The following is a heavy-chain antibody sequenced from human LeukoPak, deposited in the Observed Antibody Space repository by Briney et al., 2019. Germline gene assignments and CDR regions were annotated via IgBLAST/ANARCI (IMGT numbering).Heavy chain of an antibody. J-gene: IGHJ4*02. CDR3: ARGGNYYLDY. CDR1: GFTFSSYG. Sequence: GGSLRLSCAASGFTFSSYGMHWVRQAPGKGLEWVAVIWYDGSNKYYADSVKGRFTTSRDNGKSTLYLQMNSLRAEDTAVYYCARGGNYYLDYWGQGTLVTVSS. CDR2: IWYDGSNK. V-gene: IGHV3-33*01. D-gene: IGHD1-1*01.